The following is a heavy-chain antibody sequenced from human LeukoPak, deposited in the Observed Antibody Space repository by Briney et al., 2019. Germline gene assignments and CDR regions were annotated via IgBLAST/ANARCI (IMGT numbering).Heavy chain of an antibody. V-gene: IGHV1-46*01. J-gene: IGHJ3*02. Sequence: ASVKVSCKASGYTFTSYYMHWVRQAPGQGLEWMGIINPSGGSTSYAQKFQGRVTMTRDTSTSTVYMELSSLRSEDTAVYYCAREIQVVPAAMFAFDIWAKGQWSPSLQ. CDR2: INPSGGST. D-gene: IGHD2-2*01. CDR1: GYTFTSYY. CDR3: AREIQVVPAAMFAFDI.